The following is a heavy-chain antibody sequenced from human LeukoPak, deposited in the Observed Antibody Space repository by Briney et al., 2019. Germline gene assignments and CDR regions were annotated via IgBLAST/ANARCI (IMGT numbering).Heavy chain of an antibody. V-gene: IGHV3-30-3*01. J-gene: IGHJ4*02. D-gene: IGHD6-6*01. Sequence: PGRSLRLSCAASGFTFSSYAMHWVRQAPGKGLEWVAVISYDGSNKYYADSVKGRFTISRDNSKNTLYLQMNSLRAEDTAVYYCARGKTGSSFNDYGAQGPRVPVPP. CDR3: ARGKTGSSFNDY. CDR2: ISYDGSNK. CDR1: GFTFSSYA.